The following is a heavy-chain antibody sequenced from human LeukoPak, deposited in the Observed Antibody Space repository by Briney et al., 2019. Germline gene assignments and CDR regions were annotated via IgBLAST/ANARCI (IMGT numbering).Heavy chain of an antibody. CDR2: ISSSGSTI. Sequence: GGSLRLSCAASGFTFSDYYMSWIRQAPGKGLEGVSYISSSGSTIYYADSVKGRFTISRDNAKNSLYLQMNSLRAEDTAVYYCARHVVVVVAAPDYWGQGTLVTVSS. J-gene: IGHJ4*02. CDR3: ARHVVVVVAAPDY. D-gene: IGHD2-15*01. V-gene: IGHV3-11*01. CDR1: GFTFSDYY.